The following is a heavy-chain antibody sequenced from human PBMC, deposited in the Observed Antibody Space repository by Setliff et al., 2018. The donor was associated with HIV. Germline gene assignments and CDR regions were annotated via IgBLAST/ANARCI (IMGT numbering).Heavy chain of an antibody. CDR3: AVGGEDWGFFDY. D-gene: IGHD7-27*01. J-gene: IGHJ4*02. CDR2: IYYSGST. CDR1: GGSISSSSYY. Sequence: SETLSLTCTVSGGSISSSSYYWGWIRQPPGKGLEWIGSIYYSGSTYYNPSLKSRVTISVDTSKNPFSLKLSSVTAADTAVYYCAVGGEDWGFFDYWGQGTLVTVSS. V-gene: IGHV4-39*01.